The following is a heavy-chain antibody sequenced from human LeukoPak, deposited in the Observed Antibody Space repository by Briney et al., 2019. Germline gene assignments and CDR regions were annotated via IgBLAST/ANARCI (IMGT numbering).Heavy chain of an antibody. CDR3: ARVRLVRGAIRVDFDY. V-gene: IGHV1-2*02. D-gene: IGHD3-10*01. CDR2: INPNSGGT. J-gene: IGHJ4*02. CDR1: GYTFTGYY. Sequence: ASVTVSCKASGYTFTGYYMHWVRQAPGQGLEWMGWINPNSGGTNYAQKFQGRFTMTRDTSISTAYMELSRLRSDDTAVYYCARVRLVRGAIRVDFDYWGQGTLVTVSS.